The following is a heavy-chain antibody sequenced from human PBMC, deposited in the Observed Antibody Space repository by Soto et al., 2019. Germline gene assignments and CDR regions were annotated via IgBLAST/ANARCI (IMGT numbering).Heavy chain of an antibody. Sequence: GESLKISCKGSGYSFTSYWIGWVRQMPGKGLEWMGIIYPGDSDTRYSPSFQGQVTISADKSISTAYLQWSSLKASDTAMYYCARQIARGGRMFDAFDIWGIWTMVTV. CDR3: ARQIARGGRMFDAFDI. CDR2: IYPGDSDT. CDR1: GYSFTSYW. J-gene: IGHJ3*02. V-gene: IGHV5-51*01. D-gene: IGHD3-10*01.